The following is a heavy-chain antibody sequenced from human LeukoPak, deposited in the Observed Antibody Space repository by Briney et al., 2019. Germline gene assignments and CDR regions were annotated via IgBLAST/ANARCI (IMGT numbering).Heavy chain of an antibody. Sequence: PSETLSLTCTVSGGSISSSSYYWGWIRQPPGKGLEWIGSTYYSGSTYYNPSLKSRVTISVDTSKNQFSLKLSSVTAADTAVYYCARVGYGDYVVLDYWGQGTLVTVSS. J-gene: IGHJ4*02. V-gene: IGHV4-39*01. CDR1: GGSISSSSYY. CDR3: ARVGYGDYVVLDY. CDR2: TYYSGST. D-gene: IGHD4-17*01.